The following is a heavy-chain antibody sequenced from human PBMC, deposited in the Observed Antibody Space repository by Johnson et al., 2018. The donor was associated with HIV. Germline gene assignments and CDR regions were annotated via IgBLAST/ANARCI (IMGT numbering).Heavy chain of an antibody. V-gene: IGHV3-30*03. CDR3: ARFEAFITTHRVVGEAFDI. J-gene: IGHJ3*02. CDR1: GFTFSSYG. CDR2: ISYDGSNK. D-gene: IGHD3-10*01. Sequence: QVQLVESGGGLVQPGGSLRLSCAASGFTFSSYGMHWVRQAPGKGLEWVAVISYDGSNKYYADSVKGRFTISRDNSKNTLYLQMDSLRAEDTAVYYCARFEAFITTHRVVGEAFDIWGQGTMVIVSS.